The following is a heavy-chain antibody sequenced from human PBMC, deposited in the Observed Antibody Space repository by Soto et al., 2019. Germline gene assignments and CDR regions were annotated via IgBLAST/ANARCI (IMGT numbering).Heavy chain of an antibody. CDR1: GFTFSSYA. V-gene: IGHV3-23*01. J-gene: IGHJ4*02. D-gene: IGHD4-17*01. Sequence: EVQLLESGGGLVQPGGSLRLSCAAPGFTFSSYAMSWVRQAPGKGLEWVSAISGSGGSTYYADSVKGRFTISRDNSKNTLYLQMNSLRAEDTAVYYCASEEWVTKRNYYFDYWGQGTLVTVSS. CDR3: ASEEWVTKRNYYFDY. CDR2: ISGSGGST.